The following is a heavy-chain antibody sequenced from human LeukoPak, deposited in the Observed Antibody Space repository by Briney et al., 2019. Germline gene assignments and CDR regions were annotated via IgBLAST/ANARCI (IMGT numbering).Heavy chain of an antibody. J-gene: IGHJ4*02. CDR2: IYSSGST. Sequence: SETLSLTCTVSGGSMSTYYWSWIRQPPGKRLEWIGYIYSSGSTNYNPSLKSRVTISVDTSKNQFSLELSSVTAADTAVYYCARGGAYCSSTSCDGPIDYWGQGTLVTVSS. D-gene: IGHD2-2*01. CDR1: GGSMSTYY. CDR3: ARGGAYCSSTSCDGPIDY. V-gene: IGHV4-59*08.